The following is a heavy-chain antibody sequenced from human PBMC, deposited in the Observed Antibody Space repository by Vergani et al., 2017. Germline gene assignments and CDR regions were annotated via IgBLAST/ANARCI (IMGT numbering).Heavy chain of an antibody. D-gene: IGHD1-7*01. CDR3: VYXNAGCGTTGCLFPLSYYYYMDV. J-gene: IGHJ6*03. V-gene: IGHV2-5*04. CDR1: GFSLNTRGVS. CDR2: IYWNDEH. Sequence: QITLKESGPTLVKPTQTLTLTCTFSGFSLNTRGVSVAWIRQPPGKALDLLALIYWNDEHHYSPSLNNRVIITKDTSKNQVVLTMTNLDYVDTGTYYCVYXNAGCGTTGCLFPLSYYYYMDVWGKGTTVTVSS.